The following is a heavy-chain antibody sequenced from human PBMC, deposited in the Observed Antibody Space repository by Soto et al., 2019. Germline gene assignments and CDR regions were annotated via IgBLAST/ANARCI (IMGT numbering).Heavy chain of an antibody. CDR1: GFTFTDYS. J-gene: IGHJ6*02. CDR3: ARGGRRGYALDV. CDR2: ISASRTTI. Sequence: EGQLVESGGGLVQPGGSLRLSCTVSGFTFTDYSLNWVRQAPGKGLEWLSYISASRTTIYYAASVRGRFTVSRDNAKNSLYLQMNSLRDEDKAVYYCARGGRRGYALDVWGQGTMVTVSS. V-gene: IGHV3-48*02. D-gene: IGHD1-26*01.